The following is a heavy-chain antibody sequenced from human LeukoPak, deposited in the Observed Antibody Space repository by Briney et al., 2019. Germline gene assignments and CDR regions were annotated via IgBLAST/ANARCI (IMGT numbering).Heavy chain of an antibody. CDR3: ARVGTVLLWFGEFTDNWFDP. V-gene: IGHV1-18*01. D-gene: IGHD3-10*01. CDR2: ISAYNGNT. CDR1: GYTCTSYG. Sequence: ASVKVSCKASGYTCTSYGISWVRQAPGQGLEWMGWISAYNGNTNYAQKLQGRVTMTTDTSTSTAYMELRSLRSDDTAVYYCARVGTVLLWFGEFTDNWFDPWGQGTLVTVSS. J-gene: IGHJ5*02.